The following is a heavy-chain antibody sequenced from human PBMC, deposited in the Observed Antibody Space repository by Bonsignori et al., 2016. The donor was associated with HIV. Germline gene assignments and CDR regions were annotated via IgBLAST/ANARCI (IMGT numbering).Heavy chain of an antibody. CDR2: ITSSGSTI. J-gene: IGHJ4*02. Sequence: WIRQPPGKGLEWVSYITSSGSTIYYADSVKGRFTISRDNAKNSLYLQMNSLRAEDTAVYYCARGVVGMTTVVNYWGQGTLVTVSS. CDR3: ARGVVGMTTVVNY. D-gene: IGHD4-23*01. V-gene: IGHV3-48*03.